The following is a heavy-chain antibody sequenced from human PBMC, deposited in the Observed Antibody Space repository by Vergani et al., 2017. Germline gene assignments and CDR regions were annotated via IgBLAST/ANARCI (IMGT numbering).Heavy chain of an antibody. D-gene: IGHD6-13*01. J-gene: IGHJ6*02. Sequence: QVQLQQWGAGLLKPSETLSLTCAVYGGSFSGYYWGWIRQPPGKGLEWIGEINHNGSTNYNPSLKSRVTISVDTSKNQFSLKLSSVTAADTAVYYCARGSSGQLGAYGMDVWGQGP. CDR3: ARGSSGQLGAYGMDV. CDR1: GGSFSGYY. CDR2: INHNGST. V-gene: IGHV4-34*01.